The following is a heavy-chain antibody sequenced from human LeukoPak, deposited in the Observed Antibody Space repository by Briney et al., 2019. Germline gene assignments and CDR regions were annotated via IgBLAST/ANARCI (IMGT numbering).Heavy chain of an antibody. D-gene: IGHD3-22*01. J-gene: IGHJ4*02. Sequence: PGGSLRLSCAASGFTFSSYGMHWVRQAPGKGLEWVAVISYDGSNKYYADSVKGRFTISRDNSKNRLYVQMNSLRAEDTAVYYCARDYDSSGYYYEMGYWGQGTLVTVSS. V-gene: IGHV3-30*03. CDR2: ISYDGSNK. CDR3: ARDYDSSGYYYEMGY. CDR1: GFTFSSYG.